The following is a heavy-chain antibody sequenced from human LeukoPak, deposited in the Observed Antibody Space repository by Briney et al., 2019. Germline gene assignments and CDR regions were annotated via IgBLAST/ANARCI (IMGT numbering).Heavy chain of an antibody. CDR1: GFTFSSYA. J-gene: IGHJ4*02. V-gene: IGHV3-23*01. CDR3: ANSRAYFDY. Sequence: RAGGSLRFSCAASGFTFSSYAMSWVRQAPGKGLEWVSAISGSGGSTYYADSVKGRFTISRDNFKNTLYLQMNSLRAEDTAVYYCANSRAYFDYWGQGTLVTVSS. CDR2: ISGSGGST. D-gene: IGHD3-10*01.